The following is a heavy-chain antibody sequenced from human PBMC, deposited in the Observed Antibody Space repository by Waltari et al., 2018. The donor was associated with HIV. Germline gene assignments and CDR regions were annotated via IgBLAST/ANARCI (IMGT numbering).Heavy chain of an antibody. D-gene: IGHD3-22*01. V-gene: IGHV3-9*01. CDR2: INWNSDNI. CDR3: AKAYDSSGFQYYFDY. J-gene: IGHJ4*02. Sequence: WEFLEWVSGINWNSDNIGYADSVKGRFTISRDHAKNSLYLQMNSLRPEDTALYYCAKAYDSSGFQYYFDYWGQGTLVTVSS.